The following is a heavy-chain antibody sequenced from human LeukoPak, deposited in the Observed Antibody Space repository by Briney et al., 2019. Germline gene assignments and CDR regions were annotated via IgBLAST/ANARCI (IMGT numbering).Heavy chain of an antibody. CDR2: IRYSNSDT. D-gene: IGHD4-17*01. V-gene: IGHV3-48*02. CDR1: GFTFSSYS. J-gene: IGHJ6*02. Sequence: GGSLRLSCAASGFTFSSYSMNWVRQAPGKGLEWIAYIRYSNSDTDYADSVKGRFTVSRDDAKNSLYLQMNSLRDEDTAVYYCARESDYGDYWGVWGQGTTVTVSS. CDR3: ARESDYGDYWGV.